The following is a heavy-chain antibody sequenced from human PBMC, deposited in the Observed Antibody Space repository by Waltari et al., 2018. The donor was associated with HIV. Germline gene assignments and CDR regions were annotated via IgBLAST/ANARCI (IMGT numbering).Heavy chain of an antibody. V-gene: IGHV4-4*02. D-gene: IGHD6-19*01. Sequence: QVQLQESGPGLVRPSGTLSLTCAVSNGSITSNNWWSWVRQPPGQGLAGIGEKYHSGRTNYNPALRSRVTISIDKSKNQFSRKLSLVTAADTAVYYCARVVIGSGRQPAFDYWGQGILVTVSA. J-gene: IGHJ4*02. CDR1: NGSITSNNW. CDR3: ARVVIGSGRQPAFDY. CDR2: KYHSGRT.